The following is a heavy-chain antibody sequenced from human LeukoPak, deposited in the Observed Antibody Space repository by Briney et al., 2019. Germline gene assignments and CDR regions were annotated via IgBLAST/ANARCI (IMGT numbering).Heavy chain of an antibody. CDR2: INPNTGGT. CDR1: GYTFTGYY. V-gene: IGHV1-2*02. Sequence: GASVKVSFKASGYTFTGYYIHWVRQAPGQGLEWMGWINPNTGGTNYAQNFPGRVTLTRDTSISTAYMELSGLRSDDTAVYYCARAGSIPYFDYWGQGTLVTVFS. J-gene: IGHJ4*02. D-gene: IGHD2/OR15-2a*01. CDR3: ARAGSIPYFDY.